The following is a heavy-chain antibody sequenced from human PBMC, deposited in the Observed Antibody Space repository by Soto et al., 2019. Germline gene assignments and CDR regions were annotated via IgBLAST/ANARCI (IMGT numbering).Heavy chain of an antibody. CDR1: GFTFSDYY. V-gene: IGHV3-11*03. D-gene: IGHD3-22*01. CDR2: ISSSSSYT. Sequence: GGSLRLSCAASGFTFSDYYMSWIRQAPGKGLEWVSYISSSSSYTNYADSVKGRFTISRDNAKNSLYLQMNSLRAEDTAVYYCARRSGFHYWYFDLWGRGTLVTVSS. J-gene: IGHJ2*01. CDR3: ARRSGFHYWYFDL.